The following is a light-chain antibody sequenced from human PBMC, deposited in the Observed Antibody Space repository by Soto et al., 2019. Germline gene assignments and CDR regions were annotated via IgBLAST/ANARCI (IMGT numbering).Light chain of an antibody. J-gene: IGKJ1*01. V-gene: IGKV3-20*01. Sequence: EIVLTQSPGTLSLSPGERATLSCRASQSVSSSSLAWYQQKPGQAPRLLIYGASSRATGIPDRFSGSGSGKDFTFTISRLEPEDFAVYYCQQYGSSPRTFGQGTKVDIK. CDR3: QQYGSSPRT. CDR1: QSVSSSS. CDR2: GAS.